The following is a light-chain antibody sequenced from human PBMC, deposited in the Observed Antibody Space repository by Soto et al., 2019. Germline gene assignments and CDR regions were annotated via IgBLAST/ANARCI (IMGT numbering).Light chain of an antibody. J-gene: IGKJ1*01. V-gene: IGKV3-15*01. Sequence: ERVLTQSPATLSVSPLECGTLXWRASQSVGTNLAWYQQKPGQAPSLLIYGVSTRATGIPPRFSGSGSGRQFTLTISSLQSEDFAVYYCQQYNNWPQTFGQGTKVDIK. CDR2: GVS. CDR3: QQYNNWPQT. CDR1: QSVGTN.